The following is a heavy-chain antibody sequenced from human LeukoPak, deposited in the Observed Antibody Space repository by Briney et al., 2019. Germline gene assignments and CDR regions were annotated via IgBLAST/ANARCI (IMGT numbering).Heavy chain of an antibody. CDR2: ISGSGGST. D-gene: IGHD2-2*01. J-gene: IGHJ4*02. CDR3: AKVSQPTWVVVPAGIDY. CDR1: GFTFSSYA. Sequence: PGGSLRLSCAASGFTFSSYAMSWVRQAPGKGLEWVSAISGSGGSTYYADSVKGRFTISRDNSKNTLYLQMNSLRAEDTTVYYCAKVSQPTWVVVPAGIDYWGQGTLVTVSS. V-gene: IGHV3-23*01.